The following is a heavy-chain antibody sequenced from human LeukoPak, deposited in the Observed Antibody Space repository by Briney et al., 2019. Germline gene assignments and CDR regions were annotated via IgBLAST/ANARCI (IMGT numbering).Heavy chain of an antibody. CDR3: ARDDYDSSGFPPAFDI. Sequence: PSETLSLTCTASGGSISSYYWSWIRQPPGKGLEWIGYIYYSGSTNYNPSLKSRVTISVDTSKNQFSLKLSSVTAADTAVYYCARDDYDSSGFPPAFDIWGQGTMVTVSS. CDR1: GGSISSYY. J-gene: IGHJ3*02. D-gene: IGHD3-22*01. V-gene: IGHV4-59*01. CDR2: IYYSGST.